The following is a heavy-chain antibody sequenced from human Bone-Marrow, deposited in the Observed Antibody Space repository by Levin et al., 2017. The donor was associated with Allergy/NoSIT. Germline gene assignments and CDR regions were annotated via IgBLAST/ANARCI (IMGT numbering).Heavy chain of an antibody. Sequence: GGSLRLSCEVSGFSFSNYAIHWVRQAPGKGLEWVAIISKDGADKEYADSVKGRFTFSRDNSKNTLYLQMDTLRPDDTAMYYCVGAGGYDRPGGYWGQGTLVIVSS. J-gene: IGHJ4*02. CDR1: GFSFSNYA. D-gene: IGHD3-10*02. V-gene: IGHV3-30-3*01. CDR3: VGAGGYDRPGGY. CDR2: ISKDGADK.